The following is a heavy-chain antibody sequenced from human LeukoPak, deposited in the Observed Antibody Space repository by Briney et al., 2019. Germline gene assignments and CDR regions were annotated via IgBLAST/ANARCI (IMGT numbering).Heavy chain of an antibody. Sequence: TSETLSLTCTVSGASISGSGYYWGWIRQPPGKGLEWIGNIYDSGSTYYNASLQSRVTISIDTSKNQFSLRLSSVTAADTAMYYCAKSGGYGLIDYWGQGTLVTVSS. CDR1: GASISGSGYY. V-gene: IGHV4-39*01. CDR2: IYDSGST. D-gene: IGHD1-26*01. CDR3: AKSGGYGLIDY. J-gene: IGHJ4*02.